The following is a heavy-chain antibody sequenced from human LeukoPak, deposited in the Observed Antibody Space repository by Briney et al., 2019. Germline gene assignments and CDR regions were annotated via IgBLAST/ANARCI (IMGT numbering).Heavy chain of an antibody. Sequence: GGSLRLSCAASGFTFSSYAMHWVRQAPGKGLEWVAVISYDGSNKYYADSVKGRFTISRDNSKNTLYLQMNSLRAEDTAVYYCARDRGSFFDYWGQGTLVTASS. J-gene: IGHJ4*02. CDR3: ARDRGSFFDY. V-gene: IGHV3-30-3*01. CDR2: ISYDGSNK. D-gene: IGHD3-10*01. CDR1: GFTFSSYA.